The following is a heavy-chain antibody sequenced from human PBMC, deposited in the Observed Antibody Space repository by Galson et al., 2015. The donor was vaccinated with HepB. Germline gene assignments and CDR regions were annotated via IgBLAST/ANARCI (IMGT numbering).Heavy chain of an antibody. CDR3: ARSPRQYYYFYYYMDV. D-gene: IGHD5-24*01. CDR2: IYASGTT. J-gene: IGHJ6*03. Sequence: PAGKGLEWIGRIYASGTTNYSPSLESRVIMSVDTSKNQFSLRLSSVTAADTAVYFCARSPRQYYYFYYYMDVWGKGTTVTVSS. V-gene: IGHV4-4*07.